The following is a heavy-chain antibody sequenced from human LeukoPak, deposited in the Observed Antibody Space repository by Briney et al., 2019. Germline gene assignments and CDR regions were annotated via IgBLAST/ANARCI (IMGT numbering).Heavy chain of an antibody. J-gene: IGHJ4*02. CDR3: ARGLYCSGGSCFYDY. V-gene: IGHV4-59*01. Sequence: SETLSLTCTVSGGSISSYYWSWIRQPPGKGLEWIGYIYYSGSTNYNPSPKSRVTISVDTSKNQFSLKLSSVTAADTAVYYCARGLYCSGGSCFYDYWGQGTLVTVSS. CDR2: IYYSGST. CDR1: GGSISSYY. D-gene: IGHD2-15*01.